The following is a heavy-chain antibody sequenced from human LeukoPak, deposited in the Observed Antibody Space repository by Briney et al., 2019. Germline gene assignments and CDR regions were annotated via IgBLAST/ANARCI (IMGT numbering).Heavy chain of an antibody. J-gene: IGHJ4*02. V-gene: IGHV3-7*01. CDR2: IKQDGSEK. CDR1: GFTFSTYW. D-gene: IGHD3-10*01. CDR3: AREPYGSGSYPNYFDY. Sequence: PGGSLRLSCAASGFTFSTYWMTWVRQAPGKGLEWVANIKQDGSEKYFVDSVKGRFTISRDNANNSLYLQMNSLRAEDTAVYYCAREPYGSGSYPNYFDYWGQGTLVTVSS.